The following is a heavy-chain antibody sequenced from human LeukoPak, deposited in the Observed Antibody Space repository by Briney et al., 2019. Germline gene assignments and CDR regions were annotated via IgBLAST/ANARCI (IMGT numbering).Heavy chain of an antibody. V-gene: IGHV1-2*02. J-gene: IGHJ5*02. CDR1: GYTFTDHH. CDR3: ARDKGMATTYNWFDP. D-gene: IGHD5-24*01. CDR2: INPNSSGK. Sequence: ASVKLSCKASGYTFTDHHMYWVRRPQGPGLERMEWINPNSSGKFYAQKFQGRVTMTRDTSINTAYMELTSLTSDDTAVYYCARDKGMATTYNWFDPWGQGALVTVSS.